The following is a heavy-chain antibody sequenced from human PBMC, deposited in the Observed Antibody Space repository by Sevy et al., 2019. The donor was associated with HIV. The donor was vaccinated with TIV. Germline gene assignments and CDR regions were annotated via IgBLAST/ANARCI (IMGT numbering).Heavy chain of an antibody. Sequence: GGSLRLSCAASGFTFITYGMHWVRQAPGKGLEWVAFIRYDGSNKYYADSVKGRFTISRDNSKNTLYLQMNSLRTEETARYYCATDAVSYYVTGGSNWFDPWGRGTLVTVSS. CDR3: ATDAVSYYVTGGSNWFDP. D-gene: IGHD3-22*01. CDR1: GFTFITYG. CDR2: IRYDGSNK. V-gene: IGHV3-30*02. J-gene: IGHJ5*02.